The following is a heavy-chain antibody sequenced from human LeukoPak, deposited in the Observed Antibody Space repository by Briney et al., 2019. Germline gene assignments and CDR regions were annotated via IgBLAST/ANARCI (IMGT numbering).Heavy chain of an antibody. Sequence: PSETLSLTCTVSGGSISSYYWSWIRRPPGKGLEWIGYIYYSGSTNYNPSLKSRVTISVDTSKNQFSLKLSSVTAADTAVYYCAGGPTIVKYYFGFWGQGTLVAVSS. CDR3: AGGPTIVKYYFGF. CDR2: IYYSGST. CDR1: GGSISSYY. D-gene: IGHD5-24*01. J-gene: IGHJ4*02. V-gene: IGHV4-59*01.